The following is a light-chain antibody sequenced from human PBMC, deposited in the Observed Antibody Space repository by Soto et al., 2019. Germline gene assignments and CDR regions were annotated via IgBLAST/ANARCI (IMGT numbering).Light chain of an antibody. J-gene: IGLJ1*01. CDR3: CSYAGSSTDV. CDR2: EDS. Sequence: QSVLTQPASVSGSPGQSLTISCTGTINDVGSYNLVSWYQQHPGKAPKLLISEDSKRPSGVSTRFSGSKSGFTASLTISGLRAEDEADNHCCSYAGSSTDVFGTGTKLTVL. V-gene: IGLV2-23*01. CDR1: INDVGSYNL.